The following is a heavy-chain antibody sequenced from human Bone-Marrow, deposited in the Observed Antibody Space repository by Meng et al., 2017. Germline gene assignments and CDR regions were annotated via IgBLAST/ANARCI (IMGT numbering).Heavy chain of an antibody. V-gene: IGHV3-33*01. CDR2: IWYDGSNK. CDR1: GFTLSSYG. Sequence: GGSLSLSCAVSGFTLSSYGTHWVRQAPGKGLEWVAVIWYDGSNKYYADFVKGRFTISRDNSKNTLYLQMNSLRAEDTAVYYCARELFHYYDSSGYYGFDYWGQGTLVTVSS. D-gene: IGHD3-22*01. J-gene: IGHJ4*02. CDR3: ARELFHYYDSSGYYGFDY.